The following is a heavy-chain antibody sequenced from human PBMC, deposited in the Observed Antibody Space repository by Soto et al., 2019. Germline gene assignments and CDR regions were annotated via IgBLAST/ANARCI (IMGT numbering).Heavy chain of an antibody. J-gene: IGHJ4*02. D-gene: IGHD2-15*01. CDR1: GVSINNYS. V-gene: IGHV4-59*01. CDR2: IYYTGST. CDR3: APVASGGYVDY. Sequence: SETLSLTCTVSGVSINNYSWTWIRQPPGKRLEWIGAIYYTGSTTYNPSLRSRVTFSVDTSKNRFSLSLTSVTAADTAVYFCAPVASGGYVDYWGQGTLVTVSS.